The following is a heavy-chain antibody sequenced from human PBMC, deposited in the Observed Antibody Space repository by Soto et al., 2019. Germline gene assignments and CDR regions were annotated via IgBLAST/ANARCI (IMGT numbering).Heavy chain of an antibody. CDR3: ARLPTPDYSNYGWFDP. CDR2: IYPGDSDT. CDR1: GYSFTSYW. D-gene: IGHD4-4*01. V-gene: IGHV5-51*01. J-gene: IGHJ5*02. Sequence: PGESLKISCKGSGYSFTSYWIGWVRQMPGKGLEWMGIIYPGDSDTRYSPSFQGQVTISADKSISTAYLQWSSLKASDTAMYYCARLPTPDYSNYGWFDPWGQGTLVTVS.